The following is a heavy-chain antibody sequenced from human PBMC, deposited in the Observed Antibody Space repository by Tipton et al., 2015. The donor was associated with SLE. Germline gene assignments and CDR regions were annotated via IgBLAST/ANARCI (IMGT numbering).Heavy chain of an antibody. CDR3: ARGPYYDFWSGYPYAFDI. CDR1: GYSISSGYY. Sequence: TLSLTCTVSGYSISSGYYWGWIRQPPGKGLEWIGEINHSGSTNYNPSLKSRVTISVDTSQNQFSLKLSSVTAADTAVYYCARGPYYDFWSGYPYAFDIWGQGTMVTVSS. CDR2: INHSGST. J-gene: IGHJ3*02. V-gene: IGHV4-38-2*02. D-gene: IGHD3-3*01.